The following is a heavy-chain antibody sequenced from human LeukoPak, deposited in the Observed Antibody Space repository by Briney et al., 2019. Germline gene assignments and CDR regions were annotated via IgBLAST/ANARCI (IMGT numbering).Heavy chain of an antibody. CDR1: GGSITSNW. CDR2: IYHSGAT. D-gene: IGHD3-22*01. CDR3: GRNGYYSIDY. Sequence: SETLSLTCVVSGGSITSNWWSWVRQPPGKGLEWIGEIYHSGATTYNPSLKSRVTISVDKSKTQFSLKLNSVTAADTAVYYCGRNGYYSIDYWGQGTLVTVSS. J-gene: IGHJ4*02. V-gene: IGHV4-4*02.